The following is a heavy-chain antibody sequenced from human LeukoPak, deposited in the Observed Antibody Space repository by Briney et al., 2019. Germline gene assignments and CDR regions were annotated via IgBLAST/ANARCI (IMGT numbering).Heavy chain of an antibody. CDR1: GGSFSSYY. V-gene: IGHV4-39*01. CDR2: IYYSGST. CDR3: ARREEGIIDY. Sequence: PSETLSLTCAVYGGSFSSYYWGWIRQPPGKGLEWIGSIYYSGSTYYNPSLKSRVTISVDTSKNQFSLKLSSVTAADTAVYYCARREEGIIDYWGQGTLVTVSS. D-gene: IGHD1-26*01. J-gene: IGHJ4*02.